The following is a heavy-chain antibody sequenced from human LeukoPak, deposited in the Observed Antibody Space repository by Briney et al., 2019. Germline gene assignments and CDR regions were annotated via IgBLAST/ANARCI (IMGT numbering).Heavy chain of an antibody. Sequence: GRSLRLSCAVSGITLSNYGMSWVRQAPGKGLEWGAGLSGSGGGTNYADSVQGRFTISRDNPKNTLYLQMNSLRAEDTAVYFCAKRGVVIRVFLVGFHKEAYYFDSWGQGALVTVSS. V-gene: IGHV3-23*01. CDR3: AKRGVVIRVFLVGFHKEAYYFDS. D-gene: IGHD3-10*01. CDR2: LSGSGGGT. J-gene: IGHJ4*02. CDR1: GITLSNYG.